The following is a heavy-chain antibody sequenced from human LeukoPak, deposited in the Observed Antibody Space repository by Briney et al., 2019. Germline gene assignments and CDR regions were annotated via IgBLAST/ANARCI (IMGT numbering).Heavy chain of an antibody. Sequence: PGGSLRLSCAASGFTFSSYGMHWVRQAPGKGLEWVAFIRYDGSNKYYADSVKGRFTISRDNSKNTLYLQMNSLRAEDTAVYYCAKEVIRWGYGDAFDIWGQGTMVTVSS. J-gene: IGHJ3*02. D-gene: IGHD5-12*01. CDR3: AKEVIRWGYGDAFDI. CDR1: GFTFSSYG. V-gene: IGHV3-30*02. CDR2: IRYDGSNK.